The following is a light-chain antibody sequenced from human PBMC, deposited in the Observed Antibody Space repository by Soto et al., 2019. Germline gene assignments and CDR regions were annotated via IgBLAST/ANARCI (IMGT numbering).Light chain of an antibody. Sequence: QSVLTQPASVSGSPGQSITISCTGTSSDLGSYNRVSWYQQHPGKAPKLVIYEVNNRPSGVSNRFSGSKSGNTASLTISGLQAEDVADYYCCSFTTSSTYVFGSGTKVTVL. J-gene: IGLJ1*01. CDR2: EVN. CDR3: CSFTTSSTYV. CDR1: SSDLGSYNR. V-gene: IGLV2-14*01.